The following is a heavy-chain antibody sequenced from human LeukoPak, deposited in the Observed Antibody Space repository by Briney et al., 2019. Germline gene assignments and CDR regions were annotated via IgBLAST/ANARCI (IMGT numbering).Heavy chain of an antibody. V-gene: IGHV4-34*01. D-gene: IGHD3-3*01. CDR2: INHSGST. Sequence: PGGSLRLSCAASGFTVRSNYMSWVRQAPGKGLEWIGEINHSGSTNYNPSLKSRVTISVDTSKNQFSLKLSSVTAADTAVYYCARYRRITIFGVAPYYYGMDVWGQGTTVTVSS. CDR3: ARYRRITIFGVAPYYYGMDV. CDR1: GFTVRSNY. J-gene: IGHJ6*02.